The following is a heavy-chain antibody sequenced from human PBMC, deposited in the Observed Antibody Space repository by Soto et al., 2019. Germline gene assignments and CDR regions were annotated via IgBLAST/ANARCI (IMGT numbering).Heavy chain of an antibody. Sequence: GASVKVSCKASGYTFTSYGISWVRQAPGQGLEWMGWISAYNGNTNYAQKLQGRVTMTTDTSTSTAYMELRSLRSDDTAVYYCARVDLYCSGGSCYNWFDPWGQGTLVTVSS. J-gene: IGHJ5*02. CDR3: ARVDLYCSGGSCYNWFDP. D-gene: IGHD2-15*01. CDR2: ISAYNGNT. CDR1: GYTFTSYG. V-gene: IGHV1-18*04.